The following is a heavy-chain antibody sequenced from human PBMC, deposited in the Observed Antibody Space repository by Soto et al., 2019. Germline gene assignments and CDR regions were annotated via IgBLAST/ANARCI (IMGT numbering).Heavy chain of an antibody. CDR3: ARDRTDFWSGPNFDY. CDR2: ISAYNGNT. V-gene: IGHV1-18*01. Sequence: GASVKVSCKASGYTFTSYGISWVRQAPGQGLEWMGWISAYNGNTNYAQELQGRVTMTTDTSTSTAYMELRSLRSDDTAVYYCARDRTDFWSGPNFDYWGQGTLVTVSS. D-gene: IGHD3-3*01. J-gene: IGHJ4*02. CDR1: GYTFTSYG.